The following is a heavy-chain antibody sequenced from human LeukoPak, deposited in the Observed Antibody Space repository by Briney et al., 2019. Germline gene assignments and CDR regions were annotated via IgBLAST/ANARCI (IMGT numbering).Heavy chain of an antibody. Sequence: SQTLSLTCTVSGGSISSGDYYWRWIRQPPGKGLEWIGYIYYSGSTYYNPSLKSRVTISVDTSKNQFSLKLSSVTAADTAVYYCARGVLSLANFDYWGQGTLVTVS. V-gene: IGHV4-30-4*01. CDR1: GGSISSGDYY. CDR3: ARGVLSLANFDY. CDR2: IYYSGST. D-gene: IGHD3-16*02. J-gene: IGHJ4*02.